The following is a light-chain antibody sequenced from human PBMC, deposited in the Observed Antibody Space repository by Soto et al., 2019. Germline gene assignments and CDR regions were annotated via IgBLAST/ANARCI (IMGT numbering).Light chain of an antibody. CDR1: RSISRN. J-gene: IGKJ4*01. Sequence: MQMTQSPSSLSASVGDRVTITCRASRSISRNLNWYQQKPGKAPELLIYTASNLQSGVPSRSSGSGSGTDFALTISSLQPEDSAAYYCQQSHSSPLSFGGGTKVDIK. V-gene: IGKV1-39*01. CDR3: QQSHSSPLS. CDR2: TAS.